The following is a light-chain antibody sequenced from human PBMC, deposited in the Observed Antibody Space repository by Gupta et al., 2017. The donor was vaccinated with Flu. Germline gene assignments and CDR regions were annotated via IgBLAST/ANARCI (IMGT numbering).Light chain of an antibody. CDR3: RQSQPAPYT. V-gene: IGKV2-28*01. CDR2: LGS. J-gene: IGKJ2*01. CDR1: QSRLNRNRYNY. Sequence: STGAAASVASRTSQSRLNRNRYNYLDWYQQKPGQAPQLVIYLGSNRASGVPARFSGSGSGTDFTLKISRVEAEDVGVYYCRQSQPAPYTFGQGTKLEIK.